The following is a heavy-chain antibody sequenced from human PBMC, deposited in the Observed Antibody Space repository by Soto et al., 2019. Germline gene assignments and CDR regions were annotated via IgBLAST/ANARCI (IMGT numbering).Heavy chain of an antibody. CDR2: IKPDGSLK. V-gene: IGHV3-7*03. CDR1: GFTLTNYW. D-gene: IGHD3-9*01. J-gene: IGHJ4*02. CDR3: AQDWFSVPPY. Sequence: GVSLRLSCTVSGFTLTNYWVAWVRQVPGKGLEWVANIKPDGSLKSYVASVKGRFTISRDSANNSLYLQMHSLRADDTAVHYCAQDWFSVPPYWGRGTLVTVSS.